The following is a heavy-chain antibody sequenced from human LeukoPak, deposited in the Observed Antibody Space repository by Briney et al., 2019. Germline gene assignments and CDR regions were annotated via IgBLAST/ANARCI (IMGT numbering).Heavy chain of an antibody. CDR3: TRDQIDQGDYVDY. D-gene: IGHD2-2*01. Sequence: GGSLRLSSAASGIIVSNNYMSWVRQAPGRGLEWVSVIYSGGSTYYADSVKGRFTISRDNSKNTLYLQMNSLRAEDAAVYCTRDQIDQGDYVDYWGQGTLVTVSS. V-gene: IGHV3-66*01. CDR2: IYSGGST. J-gene: IGHJ4*02. CDR1: GIIVSNNY.